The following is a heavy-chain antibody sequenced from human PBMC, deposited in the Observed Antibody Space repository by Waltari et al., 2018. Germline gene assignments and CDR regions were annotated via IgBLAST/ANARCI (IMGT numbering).Heavy chain of an antibody. J-gene: IGHJ3*01. CDR1: GYSFTNYW. Sequence: DVQLVPSGAEGKTPGDSLKISWKGSGYSFTNYWIAWVRQKPGKGLEWVGIIYSGDSDTRYSPSFQGQVTISADKSITTAYLQWSSLKASDTAMYYCARFRRTGTTSHAFDFWGQGTMVTVSS. V-gene: IGHV5-51*01. CDR2: IYSGDSDT. CDR3: ARFRRTGTTSHAFDF. D-gene: IGHD1-1*01.